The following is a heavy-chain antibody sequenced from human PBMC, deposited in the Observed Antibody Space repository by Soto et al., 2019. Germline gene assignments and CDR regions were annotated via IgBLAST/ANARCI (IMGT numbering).Heavy chain of an antibody. J-gene: IGHJ5*02. CDR3: AKNKGSGPGWFDP. CDR2: ISYDGSNK. D-gene: IGHD6-19*01. CDR1: GFTFSSYG. V-gene: IGHV3-30*18. Sequence: QVQLVESGGGVVQPGRSLRLSCAASGFTFSSYGMHWVRQAPGKGLEWVAVISYDGSNKYYADSVKGRFTISRDNSKNTLYLQMNSLRAEDTAVYYCAKNKGSGPGWFDPWGQETLVTVSS.